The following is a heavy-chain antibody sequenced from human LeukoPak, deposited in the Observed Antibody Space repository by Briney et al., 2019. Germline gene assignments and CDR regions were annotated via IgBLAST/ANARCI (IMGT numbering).Heavy chain of an antibody. CDR1: GFTVSSNY. Sequence: GSLRLSCAASGFTVSSNYMSWVRQAPGKGLEWVSVIYSGGSTYYADSVKGRFTISRDNSKNTLYLQMNSLRAEDTAVYYCARGPSYSSSWYPFDYWGQGTLVTVSS. CDR2: IYSGGST. V-gene: IGHV3-66*01. CDR3: ARGPSYSSSWYPFDY. D-gene: IGHD6-13*01. J-gene: IGHJ4*02.